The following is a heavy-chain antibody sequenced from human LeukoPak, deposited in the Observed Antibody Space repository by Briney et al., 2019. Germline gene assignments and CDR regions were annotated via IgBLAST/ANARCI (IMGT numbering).Heavy chain of an antibody. V-gene: IGHV1-69*05. D-gene: IGHD7-27*01. Sequence: SVKVSCKASGYTFTGYYMHWVRQAPGQGLEWMGGVIPIYGTPSYAQKFQGRVTITTDESTSTAYMELSSLRSEDTAVYYCARDHWGIVENGYDYFYYDMDVWGQGTTVAVSS. CDR3: ARDHWGIVENGYDYFYYDMDV. J-gene: IGHJ6*02. CDR2: VIPIYGTP. CDR1: GYTFTGYY.